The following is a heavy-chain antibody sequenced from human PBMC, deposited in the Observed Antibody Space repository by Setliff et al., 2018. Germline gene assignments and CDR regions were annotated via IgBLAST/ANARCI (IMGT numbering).Heavy chain of an antibody. J-gene: IGHJ4*02. CDR3: ARGRDFWSGYLVY. V-gene: IGHV1-69*13. D-gene: IGHD3-3*01. CDR1: GGTFSSYA. Sequence: AASVKVSCKASGGTFSSYAITWVRQAPGQGLEWMGGIIPIFGTAKYAQKFQGRVTITADQSTRTAYMELSRLRSDDTAVYYCARGRDFWSGYLVYWGQGTLVTVS. CDR2: IIPIFGTA.